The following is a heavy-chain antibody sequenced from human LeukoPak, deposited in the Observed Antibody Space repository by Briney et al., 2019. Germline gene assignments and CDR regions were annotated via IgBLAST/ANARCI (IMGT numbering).Heavy chain of an antibody. Sequence: SETLSLTCTVSGGSISTYFWTWIRLFPGKGLEWIGYIYYTGTTSYNPSLKSRVTISVDTSKNQFSLSLSSVTAADTAVYYCARYHQPSGPNWLDRWGQGTLVTVSS. CDR2: IYYTGTT. CDR1: GGSISTYF. CDR3: ARYHQPSGPNWLDR. J-gene: IGHJ5*02. V-gene: IGHV4-59*01. D-gene: IGHD2-15*01.